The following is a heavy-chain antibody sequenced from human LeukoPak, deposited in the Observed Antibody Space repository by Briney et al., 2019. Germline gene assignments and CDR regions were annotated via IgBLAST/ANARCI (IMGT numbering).Heavy chain of an antibody. Sequence: GASVKVSCKASGYTFTSYYMHWVRQAPGQGLEWMGIINPSGGSTSYAQKFQGRVTMTRDMSTSTVYMELSSLRSEDTAVYYCARSGQYCSSTSCYERSNWFDPWGQGTLVTVSS. V-gene: IGHV1-46*01. CDR3: ARSGQYCSSTSCYERSNWFDP. CDR2: INPSGGST. J-gene: IGHJ5*02. CDR1: GYTFTSYY. D-gene: IGHD2-2*01.